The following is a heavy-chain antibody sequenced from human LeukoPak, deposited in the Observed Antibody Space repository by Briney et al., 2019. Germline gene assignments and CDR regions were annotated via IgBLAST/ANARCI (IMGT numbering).Heavy chain of an antibody. J-gene: IGHJ4*02. Sequence: PGGSLRLSCAASGFTFDDYAMHWVRQAPGKGLEWVSGISWNSGSIGYADSVKGRFTISRDNAKNSLYLQMNSLRAEDTALYYCAKDMRSSSWYLPSFDYWGQGTLVTVSS. CDR2: ISWNSGSI. CDR1: GFTFDDYA. D-gene: IGHD6-13*01. V-gene: IGHV3-9*01. CDR3: AKDMRSSSWYLPSFDY.